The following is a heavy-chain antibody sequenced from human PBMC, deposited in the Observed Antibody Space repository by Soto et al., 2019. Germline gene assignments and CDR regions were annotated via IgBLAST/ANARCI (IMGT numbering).Heavy chain of an antibody. CDR2: ISYDGSNK. CDR1: GFTFSSYG. V-gene: IGHV3-30*18. Sequence: GGSLRLSCAASGFTFSSYGMHWVRQAPGKGLEWVAVISYDGSNKYYADSVKGRFTISRDNSKNTLYLQMNSLRAEDTAVYYCAKGGIQLWLVFWLWGQGTLVTVSS. J-gene: IGHJ4*02. CDR3: AKGGIQLWLVFWL. D-gene: IGHD5-18*01.